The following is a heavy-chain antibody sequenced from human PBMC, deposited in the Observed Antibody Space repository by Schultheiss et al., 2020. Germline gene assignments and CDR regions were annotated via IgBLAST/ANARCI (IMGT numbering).Heavy chain of an antibody. CDR3: AKGRGYYYYGMDV. Sequence: GGSLRLSCAASGFTFSSYAMHWVRQAPGKGLEWVAVISYDGSNKYYADSVKGRFTISRDNSQNTLYLQMNSLRAEDTAVYYCAKGRGYYYYGMDVWGQGTTVTVSS. CDR2: ISYDGSNK. CDR1: GFTFSSYA. J-gene: IGHJ6*02. V-gene: IGHV3-30-3*01.